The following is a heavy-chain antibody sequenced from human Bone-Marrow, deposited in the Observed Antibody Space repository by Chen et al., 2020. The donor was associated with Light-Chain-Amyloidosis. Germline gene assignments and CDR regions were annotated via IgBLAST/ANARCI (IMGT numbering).Heavy chain of an antibody. D-gene: IGHD2-15*01. CDR2: IRGTSSYM. CDR3: RGFYKRVVFEI. J-gene: IGHJ3*02. CDR1: GFTFIDYT. Sequence: EVQLVESGGGLVKPGGSLRLSCEASGFTFIDYTINWVRQAPGKGLEWVSCIRGTSSYMYYADVVNGGFTNSRKKAKIAVFLKRNGVRVENTAVYYDRGFYKRVVFEIWGRGKMVTFFS. V-gene: IGHV3-21*06.